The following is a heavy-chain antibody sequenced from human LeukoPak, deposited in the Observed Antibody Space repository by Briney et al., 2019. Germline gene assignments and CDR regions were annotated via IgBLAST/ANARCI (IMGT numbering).Heavy chain of an antibody. CDR3: ARGGGGWSGDF. Sequence: ASMKVSCKASGYTFTSYGITWVRQAPGQGLEWMGWISAYSGHKSYAQKLQGRVTMTTNTSTTTAYMELRSLLSDDTAVYYCARGGGGWSGDFWGQGTLVTVSS. J-gene: IGHJ4*02. CDR2: ISAYSGHK. V-gene: IGHV1-18*01. D-gene: IGHD6-19*01. CDR1: GYTFTSYG.